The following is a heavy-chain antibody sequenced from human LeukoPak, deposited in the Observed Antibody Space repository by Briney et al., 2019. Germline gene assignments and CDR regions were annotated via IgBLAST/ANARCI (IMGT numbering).Heavy chain of an antibody. CDR3: ARDLTLGYCSSTSCLSPYYYYGMDV. CDR1: GFTFSSYS. V-gene: IGHV3-21*01. CDR2: ISSSSSYI. D-gene: IGHD2-2*01. J-gene: IGHJ6*02. Sequence: GGSLRLSCAASGFTFSSYSMNWVRQAPGKGLEWVSSISSSSSYIYYAASVKGRFTISRDNAKNSMYLQMNSLRAEDTAVYYCARDLTLGYCSSTSCLSPYYYYGMDVWGQGTTVTVSS.